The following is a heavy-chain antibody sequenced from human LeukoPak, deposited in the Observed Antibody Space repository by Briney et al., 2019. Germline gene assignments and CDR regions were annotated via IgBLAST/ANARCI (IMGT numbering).Heavy chain of an antibody. J-gene: IGHJ5*02. Sequence: SETLSLTCTVSGGSISSYYWSWIRQPAGKGLEWIGRIYTSGSTNYNPSLKSRVTMSVDTSKNQFSLKLSSVTAADTAVYYCARDHRQPYCSSTSCLRRARFDPWGQGTLVTVSS. CDR1: GGSISSYY. CDR3: ARDHRQPYCSSTSCLRRARFDP. D-gene: IGHD2-2*01. CDR2: IYTSGST. V-gene: IGHV4-4*07.